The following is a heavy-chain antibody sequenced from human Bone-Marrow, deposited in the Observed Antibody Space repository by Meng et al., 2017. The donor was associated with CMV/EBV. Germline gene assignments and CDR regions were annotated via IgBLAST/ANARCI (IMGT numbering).Heavy chain of an antibody. Sequence: LSLTCAASEFTFSDYYMSWIRQAPGKGPEWLSYISGSSTTTYYADSVKGRFTISRDNAKKSLYLQMNSLRAEDTAVYYCARAYNVPGWFDPWGQGTPVTVSS. D-gene: IGHD1-14*01. CDR2: ISGSSTTT. J-gene: IGHJ5*02. CDR3: ARAYNVPGWFDP. V-gene: IGHV3-11*01. CDR1: EFTFSDYY.